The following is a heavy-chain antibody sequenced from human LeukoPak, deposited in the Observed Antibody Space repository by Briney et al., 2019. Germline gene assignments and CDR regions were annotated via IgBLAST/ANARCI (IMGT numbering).Heavy chain of an antibody. Sequence: GGSLRLSCAASGFTFSDYYMSWIRQAPGKGLEWVSYISSSGSTIYYADSVKGRFTISRDNAKNSLYLQMNSLRAEDTALYYCAKDIRDYGDYPPGGFDYWGQGTLVTVSS. CDR1: GFTFSDYY. CDR3: AKDIRDYGDYPPGGFDY. J-gene: IGHJ4*02. D-gene: IGHD4-17*01. CDR2: ISSSGSTI. V-gene: IGHV3-11*01.